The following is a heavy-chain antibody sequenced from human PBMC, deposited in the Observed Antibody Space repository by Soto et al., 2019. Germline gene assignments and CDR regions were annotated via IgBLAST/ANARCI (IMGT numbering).Heavy chain of an antibody. CDR3: SALGV. CDR2: IKSKTDGGTT. D-gene: IGHD1-26*01. Sequence: EVQLVESGGGLVEPGGSLRLSCAASGFNFINAWMHWVRQAPGKGLEWVDRIKSKTDGGTTDYAAPVKGRLIISRDDSKNTLYLQINSLKMEDTAVYYCSALGVWGQGTTVTVSS. CDR1: GFNFINAW. J-gene: IGHJ6*02. V-gene: IGHV3-15*07.